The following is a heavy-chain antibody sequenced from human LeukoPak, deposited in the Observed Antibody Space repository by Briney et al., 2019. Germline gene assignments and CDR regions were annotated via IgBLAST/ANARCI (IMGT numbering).Heavy chain of an antibody. CDR2: IWYDGSNK. CDR3: AKYGDGCNLGGFDY. D-gene: IGHD5-24*01. Sequence: PGGSLRLSCAASGFTFSSYGMHWVRQAPGKGLEWVAVIWYDGSNKYYADSVKGRFTISKDNSKNTLYLQMNSLRAEDTAVYYCAKYGDGCNLGGFDYWGQGTLVTVSS. J-gene: IGHJ4*02. CDR1: GFTFSSYG. V-gene: IGHV3-33*06.